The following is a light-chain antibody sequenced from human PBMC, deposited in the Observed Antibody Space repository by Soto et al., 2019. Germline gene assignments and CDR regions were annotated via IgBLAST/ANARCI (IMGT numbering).Light chain of an antibody. CDR1: ESVSHNY. V-gene: IGKV3-20*01. CDR2: GVS. Sequence: EIVLTQSPGTLSLSPGEGATLSCRASESVSHNYLAWYQQKPGQAPRLLIYGVSFRAPGIPARFSGSGSGTDFSLTISRLVTEDLAVYYCQHYSYSRYFSFGPGTTVEVK. CDR3: QHYSYSRYFS. J-gene: IGKJ3*01.